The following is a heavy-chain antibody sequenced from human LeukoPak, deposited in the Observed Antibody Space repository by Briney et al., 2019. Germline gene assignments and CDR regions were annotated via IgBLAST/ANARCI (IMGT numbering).Heavy chain of an antibody. J-gene: IGHJ6*02. Sequence: SETLSLTCTVSGGSISGYYWSRTRQPPGKGLECIGYVHYSGSTSYNPSLKSRVTISVDTSKNQFSLKLSSVTAAATAVYYCAREMVDCTDSSCPNRYYYGMDVWGQGTAVTVSS. CDR3: AREMVDCTDSSCPNRYYYGMDV. V-gene: IGHV4-59*01. CDR2: VHYSGST. CDR1: GGSISGYY. D-gene: IGHD2-8*02.